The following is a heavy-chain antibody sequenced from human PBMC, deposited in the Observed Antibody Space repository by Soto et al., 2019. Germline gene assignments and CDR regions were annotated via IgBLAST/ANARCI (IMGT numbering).Heavy chain of an antibody. Sequence: EVQLLESGGGLVQPGGSLRLSCAASGFTFSSYAMSWVRQAPGKGLEWVSAISGSGGSTYYADSVKGRFTISRDNSKNTLYLQMNSLRAEDTAVYYCAKLMTTVTSSGSGFDYWGQGTLVTVSS. J-gene: IGHJ4*02. CDR3: AKLMTTVTSSGSGFDY. CDR2: ISGSGGST. D-gene: IGHD4-4*01. CDR1: GFTFSSYA. V-gene: IGHV3-23*01.